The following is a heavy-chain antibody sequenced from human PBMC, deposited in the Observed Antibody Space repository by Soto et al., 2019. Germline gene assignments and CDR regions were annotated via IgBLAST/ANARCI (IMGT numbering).Heavy chain of an antibody. CDR2: ISAYNGNT. CDR3: ARDDVGTHSSGWWGEGY. J-gene: IGHJ4*02. CDR1: GYTFTSYG. V-gene: IGHV1-18*01. Sequence: QVQLVQSGAEVKKPGASVKVSCKASGYTFTSYGISWVRQAPGQGLEWMGWISAYNGNTNYAQKLQGRVTMTTDTSTSTAYMEMRSLRSDETAVYYCARDDVGTHSSGWWGEGYWGQGPLVTVSS. D-gene: IGHD6-19*01.